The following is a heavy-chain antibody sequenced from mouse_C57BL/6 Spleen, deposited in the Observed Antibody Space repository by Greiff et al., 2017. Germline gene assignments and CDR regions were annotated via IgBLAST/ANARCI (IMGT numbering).Heavy chain of an antibody. V-gene: IGHV1-69*01. CDR1: GYTFTSYW. D-gene: IGHD2-4*01. CDR3: ARGRYEYDWFAY. CDR2: IDPSDSYT. Sequence: QVQLQQPGAELVMPGASVKLSCKASGYTFTSYWMHWVKQRPGQGLEWIGEIDPSDSYTNYNQKFKGKSTLTVDKSSSTAYMQLSSLTSEDSAVYYCARGRYEYDWFAYWGQGTLVTVSA. J-gene: IGHJ3*01.